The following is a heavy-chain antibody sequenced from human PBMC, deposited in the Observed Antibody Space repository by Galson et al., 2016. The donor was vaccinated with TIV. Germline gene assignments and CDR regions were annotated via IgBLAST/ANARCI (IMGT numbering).Heavy chain of an antibody. CDR1: GYTFTTNA. CDR3: ARGATSDWPFDY. CDR2: INAGNGDT. J-gene: IGHJ4*02. D-gene: IGHD6-19*01. V-gene: IGHV1-3*01. Sequence: SVKVSCKASGYTFTTNAIHWVRQAPGHGLEWMGWINAGNGDTKYSQKFQGRVTISRDTSASTAYMELSSLTSEDTAMYYCARGATSDWPFDYWGQATLVTVSS.